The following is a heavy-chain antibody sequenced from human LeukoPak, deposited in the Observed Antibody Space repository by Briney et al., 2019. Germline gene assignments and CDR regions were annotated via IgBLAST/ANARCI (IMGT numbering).Heavy chain of an antibody. CDR2: ISSSSSYI. V-gene: IGHV3-21*04. CDR1: GFTFSSYS. Sequence: GGSLRLSCAASGFTFSSYSMNWVRQAPGKGLEWVSSISSSSSYIYYADSVKGRFTISRDNAKNSLYLQMNSLRAEDTAVYYCARRDSFYGMDVWGQGTTVTVSS. J-gene: IGHJ6*02. CDR3: ARRDSFYGMDV. D-gene: IGHD2-21*01.